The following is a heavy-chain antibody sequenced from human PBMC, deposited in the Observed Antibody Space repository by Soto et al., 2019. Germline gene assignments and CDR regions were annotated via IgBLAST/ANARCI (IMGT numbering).Heavy chain of an antibody. CDR2: IGGSGGNT. J-gene: IGHJ1*01. V-gene: IGHV3-23*01. CDR1: GFTFSTYA. D-gene: IGHD6-19*01. CDR3: AKGVPGIAVAGTGYFQH. Sequence: GGSLRLSCAASGFTFSTYAMTWVRHVPGKGLEWVSTIGGSGGNTYYADSVKGRFTISRDNSKNTLYLQMNSLRAEDTAVYYCAKGVPGIAVAGTGYFQHWGQGTLVTVSS.